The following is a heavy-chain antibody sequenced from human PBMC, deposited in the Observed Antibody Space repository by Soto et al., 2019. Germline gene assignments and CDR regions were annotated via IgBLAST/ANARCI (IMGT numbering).Heavy chain of an antibody. D-gene: IGHD3-3*01. J-gene: IGHJ5*02. Sequence: QVQLQESGPGLVKPSQTLSLTCTVSGGSISSGDYYWSWIRQHPGKGLEWIGYIYYSGSTYYNPSLNIRVTISVDTSKNQFSLKLSSVTAADTAVYYRARWWSGSRQGFDPWGQGTLVTVSS. V-gene: IGHV4-31*03. CDR2: IYYSGST. CDR3: ARWWSGSRQGFDP. CDR1: GGSISSGDYY.